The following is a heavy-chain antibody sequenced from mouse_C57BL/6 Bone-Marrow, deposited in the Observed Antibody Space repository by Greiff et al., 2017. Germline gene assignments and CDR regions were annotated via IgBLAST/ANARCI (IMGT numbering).Heavy chain of an antibody. V-gene: IGHV1-4*01. CDR3: ARRNYAMDY. CDR1: GYTFTSYT. CDR2: INPSSGYT. Sequence: QVQLKESGAELARPGASVKMSCKASGYTFTSYTMPWVKQRPGQGLEWIGYINPSSGYTKYNQKFKDKATLTADKSSSTAYMQLSSLTSEDSAVYYCARRNYAMDYWGQGTSVTVSS. J-gene: IGHJ4*01.